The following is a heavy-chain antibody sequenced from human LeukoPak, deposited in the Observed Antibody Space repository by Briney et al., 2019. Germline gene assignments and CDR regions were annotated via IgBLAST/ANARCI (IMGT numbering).Heavy chain of an antibody. CDR2: ISSSSSYI. J-gene: IGHJ4*02. CDR3: ARGMYYYGSGSSFDN. V-gene: IGHV3-21*01. D-gene: IGHD3-10*01. Sequence: GGSLRLSCAASGLTFNIYDMHWVRQAPGKGLEWVSSISSSSSYIYYADSVKGRFTISRDNAKNSLYLQMNSLRAEDTAVYYCARGMYYYGSGSSFDNWGQGTLVTVSS. CDR1: GLTFNIYD.